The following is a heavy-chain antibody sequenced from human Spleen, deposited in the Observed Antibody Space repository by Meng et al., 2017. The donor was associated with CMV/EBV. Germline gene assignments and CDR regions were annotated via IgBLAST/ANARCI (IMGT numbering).Heavy chain of an antibody. V-gene: IGHV4-4*07. J-gene: IGHJ5*02. Sequence: QLRLQESGPGLVNPSQTLSLTCTVSGGSISSYYWSWIRQPSGKGLEWIGRIYTSGSTNYNPSLKSRVTMSVDTSKNQFSLKLSSVTAADTAVYYCARSLGIAARRDWFDPWGQGTLVTVSS. CDR3: ARSLGIAARRDWFDP. D-gene: IGHD6-13*01. CDR2: IYTSGST. CDR1: GGSISSYY.